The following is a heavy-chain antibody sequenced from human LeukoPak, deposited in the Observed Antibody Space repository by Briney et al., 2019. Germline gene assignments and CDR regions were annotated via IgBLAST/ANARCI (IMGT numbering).Heavy chain of an antibody. CDR1: GFTVSSNY. D-gene: IGHD1-26*01. V-gene: IGHV3-48*01. CDR3: ARDALGSYFAIGVDYYMDV. CDR2: VSSSSSTI. J-gene: IGHJ6*03. Sequence: GGSLRLSCAASGFTVSSNYMSWVRQAPGKGLEWVSYVSSSSSTIYYAESVKGRFTISRDNGKKSLYLQMNSLRAEDTAVYYCARDALGSYFAIGVDYYMDVWGKGTTVTVSS.